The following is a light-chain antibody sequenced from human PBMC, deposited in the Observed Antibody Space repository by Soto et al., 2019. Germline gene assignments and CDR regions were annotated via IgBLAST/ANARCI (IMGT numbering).Light chain of an antibody. CDR1: QNVSSNL. CDR2: GAS. Sequence: IDLTQSPGPVALSPRERATICCSPSQNVSSNLLVWYQQHPGQAPRLLIYGASSRATGIPDRFSGSGSGTDFTLTISRLEPEDFAVYYCQQYGSSLITFGQGTRLEIK. V-gene: IGKV3-20*01. CDR3: QQYGSSLIT. J-gene: IGKJ5*01.